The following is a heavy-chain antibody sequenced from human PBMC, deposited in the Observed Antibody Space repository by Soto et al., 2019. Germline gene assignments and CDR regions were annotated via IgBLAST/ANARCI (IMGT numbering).Heavy chain of an antibody. D-gene: IGHD3-3*01. V-gene: IGHV2-5*02. CDR3: AHASFSSGYYSYDY. CDR2: IYWDDDK. Sequence: QITLKESGPTLVKPTQTLTLTCTFSGFSLTRSGVGVGWIRQPPGKALEWLGLIYWDDDKYYSPSLKSRLTITKDTANNQVLLTMTDIDPVDTATYFCAHASFSSGYYSYDYWGQGALVTVSA. CDR1: GFSLTRSGVG. J-gene: IGHJ4*02.